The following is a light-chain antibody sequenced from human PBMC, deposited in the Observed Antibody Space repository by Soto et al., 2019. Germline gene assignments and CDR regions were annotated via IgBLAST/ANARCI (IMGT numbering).Light chain of an antibody. V-gene: IGLV2-23*03. CDR3: CSYAGSSTFYV. J-gene: IGLJ1*01. Sequence: QSALTQPASVSGSPGQSFTITCTGTRSDVGSYNLVSWYQQHPGKAPKLMIYEGSKRPSGVSNRFSGSKSGNTASLTISGLQAEDEADYYCCSYAGSSTFYVFGTRTKLTVL. CDR1: RSDVGSYNL. CDR2: EGS.